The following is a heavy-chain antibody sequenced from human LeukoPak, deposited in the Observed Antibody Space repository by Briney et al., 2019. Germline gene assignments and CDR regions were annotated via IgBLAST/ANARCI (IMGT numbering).Heavy chain of an antibody. D-gene: IGHD2-15*01. V-gene: IGHV3-23*01. CDR2: IIGRGGST. Sequence: GGSLRLSCAASGFTLSSYAMSWVRQAPGKGLEWVSGIIGRGGSTYYANSVRGRFTISRDNSKNTLYLQMNSLRAEDTAVYYCAKKWSGEDSSVVAATDLDYWGQGTLVTVSS. J-gene: IGHJ4*02. CDR3: AKKWSGEDSSVVAATDLDY. CDR1: GFTLSSYA.